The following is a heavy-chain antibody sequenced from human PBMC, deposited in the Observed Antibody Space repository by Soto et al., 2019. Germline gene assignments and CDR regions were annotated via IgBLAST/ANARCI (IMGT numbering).Heavy chain of an antibody. CDR1: GFTFSSYA. J-gene: IGHJ3*02. Sequence: GGSLRLSCAASGFTFSSYAMSWVRQAPGKGLEWVSAISGSGGSTYYADSVKGRFTISRDNSKNTLYLQMNSLRAEDTAVYYCAKPIVLMVYAIRLDAFDIWGQGTMVTVSS. D-gene: IGHD2-8*01. CDR2: ISGSGGST. CDR3: AKPIVLMVYAIRLDAFDI. V-gene: IGHV3-23*01.